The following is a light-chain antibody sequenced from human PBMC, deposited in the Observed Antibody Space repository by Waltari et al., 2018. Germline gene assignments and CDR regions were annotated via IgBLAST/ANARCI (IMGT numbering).Light chain of an antibody. CDR1: QSIYSTY. CDR3: QQYGSSPRT. CDR2: RAS. J-gene: IGKJ1*01. V-gene: IGKV3-20*01. Sequence: EIVLTQSPGTLSLSPGERATLSCRASQSIYSTYFAWYQQKPGQAPRLLVYRASNRATGVPARFSGSGSGTDFTLTISRLEPEDFAVFYCQQYGSSPRTFGQGTTVEIK.